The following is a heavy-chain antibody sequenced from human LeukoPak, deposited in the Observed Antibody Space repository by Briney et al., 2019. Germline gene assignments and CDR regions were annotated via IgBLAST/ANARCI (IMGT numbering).Heavy chain of an antibody. CDR2: MNPNSGNT. CDR3: ARGIGYSSGWHANYYYYYMDV. J-gene: IGHJ6*03. Sequence: ASVKVSCKASGYTFTSYDINWVRQATGQGLEWMGWMNPNSGNTGYAQKFQGRVTITRNTSISTAYMELSSLRSEDTAVYYCARGIGYSSGWHANYYYYYMDVWGKGTTVTVSS. V-gene: IGHV1-8*03. CDR1: GYTFTSYD. D-gene: IGHD6-19*01.